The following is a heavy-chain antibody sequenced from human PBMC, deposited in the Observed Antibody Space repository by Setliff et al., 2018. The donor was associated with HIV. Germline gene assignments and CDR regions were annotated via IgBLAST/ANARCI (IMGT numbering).Heavy chain of an antibody. CDR2: IFYSGHT. CDR1: GGSISSSSYY. J-gene: IGHJ4*02. Sequence: PSETLSLTCTVSGGSISSSSYYWGWIRQPPGKGLEWIGSIFYSGHTYYNTSLRSRVTISVDTSKNQFSLKLRSVTAADTAVYYSARSPAAEGHWGQGTLVTVSS. D-gene: IGHD6-13*01. V-gene: IGHV4-39*01. CDR3: ARSPAAEGH.